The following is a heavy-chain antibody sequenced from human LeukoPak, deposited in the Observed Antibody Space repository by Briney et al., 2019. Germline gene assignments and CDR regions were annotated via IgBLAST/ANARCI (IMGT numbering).Heavy chain of an antibody. D-gene: IGHD6-13*01. J-gene: IGHJ4*02. V-gene: IGHV4-31*03. Sequence: KPSETLSLTCTVSGGSISSGGYYWSWIRQHPGKGLEWIGYIYYSGSTYYNPSLKSRVTISVDTSKNQFSLKLSSVTAADTAVYYCAREGQQPFQIDYWGQGTLVTVSS. CDR3: AREGQQPFQIDY. CDR1: GGSISSGGYY. CDR2: IYYSGST.